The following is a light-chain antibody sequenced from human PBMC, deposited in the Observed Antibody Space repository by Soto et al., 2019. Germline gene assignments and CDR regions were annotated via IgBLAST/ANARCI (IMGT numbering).Light chain of an antibody. CDR2: GAS. Sequence: DIQMTQSPSSLPASIGDRVTITCRASQTIDTYINWYQQKPGKAPILLIYGASTLESGAPSGFSGSGSGTDFTLTISNLRPEDFATYYCQQSFSTPYTFGQGTKLEIK. V-gene: IGKV1-39*01. J-gene: IGKJ2*01. CDR1: QTIDTY. CDR3: QQSFSTPYT.